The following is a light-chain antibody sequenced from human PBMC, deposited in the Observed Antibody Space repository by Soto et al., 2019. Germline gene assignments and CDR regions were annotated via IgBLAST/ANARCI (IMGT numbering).Light chain of an antibody. Sequence: QAVVTQPPSVSGAPGQRVTISCTGSSSNIGAGYDVHWYQQLPGTAPKLLIYGNSNRPSGVPDRFSGSKSGTSAPLAITGLQAEDEADYYCQSYDSSLSVVVFGGGTKVTVL. CDR3: QSYDSSLSVVV. J-gene: IGLJ2*01. CDR1: SSNIGAGYD. CDR2: GNS. V-gene: IGLV1-40*01.